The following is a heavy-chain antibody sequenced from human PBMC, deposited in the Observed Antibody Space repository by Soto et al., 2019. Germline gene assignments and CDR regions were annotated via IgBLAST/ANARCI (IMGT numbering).Heavy chain of an antibody. V-gene: IGHV4-39*01. CDR2: IYYSGST. D-gene: IGHD5-18*01. CDR3: ACIFSGGYGYGFYYYGMDV. CDR1: GGSISSSSYY. Sequence: PSETLSLTCTVSGGSISSSSYYWGWIRQPPGKGLEWIGSIYYSGSTYYNPSLKSRVTISVGTSKNQFSLKLSSVTAADTAVYYCACIFSGGYGYGFYYYGMDVWGQGTTVTVSS. J-gene: IGHJ6*02.